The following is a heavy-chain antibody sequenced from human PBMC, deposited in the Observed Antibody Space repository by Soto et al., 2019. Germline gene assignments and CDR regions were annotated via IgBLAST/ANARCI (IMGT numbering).Heavy chain of an antibody. D-gene: IGHD1-26*01. CDR1: GFTVSSNY. CDR2: IYSGGST. J-gene: IGHJ6*02. CDR3: ARDHMGGSYYYYSYGMDV. Sequence: GGSLRLSCAASGFTVSSNYMSWVRQAPGKGLEGVSVIYSGGSTYYADSVKGRFTISRHNSKNTLYLQMNSLRAEDTAVYYCARDHMGGSYYYYSYGMDVWGHGTTVTVSS. V-gene: IGHV3-66*01.